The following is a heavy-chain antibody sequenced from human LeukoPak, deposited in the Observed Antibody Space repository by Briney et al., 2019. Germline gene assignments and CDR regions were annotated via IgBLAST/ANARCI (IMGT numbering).Heavy chain of an antibody. V-gene: IGHV4-59*12. CDR3: AGGEEATFDY. Sequence: PSETLSLTCIVSGDSLTNYYWSWIRKPPGKGLEWVGYFHHSGNTKYNPSFSSRVTMSVDTSKNQFSLKLISVSAADTAVDYCAGGEEATFDYWGQGTLVTVSS. D-gene: IGHD3-16*01. CDR2: FHHSGNT. CDR1: GDSLTNYY. J-gene: IGHJ4*02.